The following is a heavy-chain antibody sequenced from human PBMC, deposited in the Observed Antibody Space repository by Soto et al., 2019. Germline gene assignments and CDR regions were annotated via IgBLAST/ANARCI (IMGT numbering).Heavy chain of an antibody. CDR3: AMSSITIFGVVTRGMDV. CDR2: IYYSGST. D-gene: IGHD3-3*01. Sequence: PSETLSLTCAVSGGSISSSSFYWGWIRQPPGKGLEWIGYIYYSGSTYYNPSLKSRVTISVDTSKNQFSLKLSSVTAADTAVYYCAMSSITIFGVVTRGMDVWAQGTTVPVSS. V-gene: IGHV4-30-4*08. J-gene: IGHJ6*02. CDR1: GGSISSSSFY.